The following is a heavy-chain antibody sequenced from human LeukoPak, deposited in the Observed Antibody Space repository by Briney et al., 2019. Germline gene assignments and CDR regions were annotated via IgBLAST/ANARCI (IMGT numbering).Heavy chain of an antibody. J-gene: IGHJ5*01. V-gene: IGHV3-23*01. CDR2: ISNSGASV. CDR1: GFTFSTYA. CDR3: GKDILSCDYDQLPTTTDS. D-gene: IGHD3-16*01. Sequence: TGGSLRLSCAASGFTFSTYAVSWVRQAPGKGLEWVSAISNSGASVYYADSVKGRFTISRDNSKNTLYLQMNSLRAEDTAVYYCGKDILSCDYDQLPTTTDSWGQGTLVTVSS.